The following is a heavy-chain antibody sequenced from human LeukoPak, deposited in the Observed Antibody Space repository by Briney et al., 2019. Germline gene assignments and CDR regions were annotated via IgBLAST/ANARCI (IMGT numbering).Heavy chain of an antibody. J-gene: IGHJ4*02. Sequence: ASVKVSFKASGGTFSSYAISWVRQAPGQGLEWMGGIIPIFGTANYAQKFQGRVTITADESTSTAYMELSSLRSEDTAVYYCAREYYYDSSGYYYYFDYWGQGTLVTVSS. V-gene: IGHV1-69*13. CDR3: AREYYYDSSGYYYYFDY. D-gene: IGHD3-22*01. CDR2: IIPIFGTA. CDR1: GGTFSSYA.